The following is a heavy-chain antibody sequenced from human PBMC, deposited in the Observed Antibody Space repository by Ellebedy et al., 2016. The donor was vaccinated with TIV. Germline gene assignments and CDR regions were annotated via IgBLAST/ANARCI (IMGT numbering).Heavy chain of an antibody. Sequence: GESLKISCVASGFTLSDYSMSWIRQVPGKGLEWVANIKEDGSETMYVVESVKGRFTISRDNAKNSLYLQMNSLTAEDTAVYYCASDEGIYVNYRFDYWGQGTLVTVSS. CDR1: GFTLSDYS. D-gene: IGHD5-24*01. CDR2: IKEDGSET. V-gene: IGHV3-7*01. J-gene: IGHJ4*02. CDR3: ASDEGIYVNYRFDY.